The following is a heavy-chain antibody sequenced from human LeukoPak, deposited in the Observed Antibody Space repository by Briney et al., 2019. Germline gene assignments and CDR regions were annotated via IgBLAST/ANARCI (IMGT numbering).Heavy chain of an antibody. J-gene: IGHJ3*02. CDR2: TNSKTDGGTT. V-gene: IGHV3-15*01. D-gene: IGHD6-13*01. Sequence: PGGSLRLSCAASGFTFSNAWMSWVRQAPGNGLEWVGLTNSKTDGGTTDYAALVKGRFTISRDDSKNTLYLQMNSLKTEDTAVYYCTTGVTYSSSWYDAFDIWGQGTMVTVSS. CDR1: GFTFSNAW. CDR3: TTGVTYSSSWYDAFDI.